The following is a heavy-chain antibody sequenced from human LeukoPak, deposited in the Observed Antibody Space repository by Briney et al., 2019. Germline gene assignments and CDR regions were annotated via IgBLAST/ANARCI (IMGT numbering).Heavy chain of an antibody. D-gene: IGHD3-22*01. V-gene: IGHV5-51*01. CDR2: IYPGDPDT. J-gene: IGHJ4*02. Sequence: GESLKISCKGSGYSFTSYWIGWVRQMPGKGLEWMGIIYPGDPDTRYSPSFQGQVTISADKSISTAYLQWSSLKASDTAMYYCARRHYYYDSSGPAFDYWGQGTLVTVSS. CDR1: GYSFTSYW. CDR3: ARRHYYYDSSGPAFDY.